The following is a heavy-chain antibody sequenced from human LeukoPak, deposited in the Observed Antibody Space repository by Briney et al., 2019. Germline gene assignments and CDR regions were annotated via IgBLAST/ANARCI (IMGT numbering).Heavy chain of an antibody. J-gene: IGHJ4*02. CDR2: INHSGST. V-gene: IGHV4-34*01. Sequence: PSETLSLTCAVYGGSFSGYYWSWIRQPPGKGLEWIGEINHSGSTNYNPSLKSRVTISVDTSKNQFSLKLSSVTAADTAVYYCARAQVGSWIDYWGQGTLVTVSS. CDR1: GGSFSGYY. CDR3: ARAQVGSWIDY. D-gene: IGHD6-13*01.